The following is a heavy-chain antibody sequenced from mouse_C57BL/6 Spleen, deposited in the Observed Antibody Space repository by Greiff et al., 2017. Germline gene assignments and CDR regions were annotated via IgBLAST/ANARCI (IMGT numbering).Heavy chain of an antibody. J-gene: IGHJ1*03. CDR3: ARWGQLGRSWYFDV. CDR2: IYPRDGST. Sequence: QVQLQQSGPELVKPGASVKLSCKASGYTFTSYDINWVKQRPGQGLEWIGWIYPRDGSTKYNEQFKGKATLTVDTSSSTAYMELHSLTSEDSVVYFCARWGQLGRSWYFDVWGTGTTVTVSS. D-gene: IGHD4-1*02. CDR1: GYTFTSYD. V-gene: IGHV1-85*01.